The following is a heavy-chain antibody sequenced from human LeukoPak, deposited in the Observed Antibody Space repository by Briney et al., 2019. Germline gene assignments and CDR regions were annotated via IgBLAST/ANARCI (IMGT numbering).Heavy chain of an antibody. CDR1: GCSISSHY. J-gene: IGHJ5*01. Sequence: SGTLSLTCTVSGCSISSHYWSWIRQAPGKGLEWVAYIYYDGSTRYNPSLKSRITISVDTSKNQFSLKLSSVTAADSAVYYCARGGDWFDSWGKETLVTVSA. CDR3: ARGGDWFDS. CDR2: IYYDGST. D-gene: IGHD1-26*01. V-gene: IGHV4-59*11.